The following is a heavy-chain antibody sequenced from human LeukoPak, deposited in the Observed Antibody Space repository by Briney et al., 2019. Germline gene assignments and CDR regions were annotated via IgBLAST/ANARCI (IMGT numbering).Heavy chain of an antibody. Sequence: SETLSLTCAVYGGSFSDYYWTWIRQSPGKGLEWIGEINHSGATDYNPSLKSRVTISVDTSKNQFSLKVRSVTAADTAVYYCARRVRGVVISFYYYNGMDVWGQGTTVTVSS. CDR1: GGSFSDYY. CDR2: INHSGAT. V-gene: IGHV4-34*01. J-gene: IGHJ6*02. CDR3: ARRVRGVVISFYYYNGMDV. D-gene: IGHD3-10*01.